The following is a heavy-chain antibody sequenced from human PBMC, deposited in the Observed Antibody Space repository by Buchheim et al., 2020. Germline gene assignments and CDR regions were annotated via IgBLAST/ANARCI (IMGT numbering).Heavy chain of an antibody. CDR2: IHYRGNS. D-gene: IGHD5-18*01. J-gene: IGHJ4*02. CDR1: GVSISSGDDY. V-gene: IGHV4-30-4*08. CDR3: ARALDAPMVRYFDY. Sequence: QVQLQESGPGLVKPSETLSLTCGVSGVSISSGDDYWSWIRQPPGKGLEWIGYIHYRGNSFYNSSLKSRITMSLDTSKNQFSLRLSSVTAADTAVYYCARALDAPMVRYFDYWGQGTL.